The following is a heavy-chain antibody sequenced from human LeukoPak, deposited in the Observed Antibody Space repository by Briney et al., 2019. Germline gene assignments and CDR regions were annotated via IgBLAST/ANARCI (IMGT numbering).Heavy chain of an antibody. CDR3: AVSHRPHDAFDV. CDR1: GFTFSNAW. Sequence: GGSLRLSCAASGFTFSNAWMSWVRQVPGKGLEWVSGISWNSDTIGYADSVKGRFTISRDNAKSTLYLQMNSLRTEDMALYFCAVSHRPHDAFDVWGQGTMVTVSS. CDR2: ISWNSDTI. J-gene: IGHJ3*01. V-gene: IGHV3-9*03.